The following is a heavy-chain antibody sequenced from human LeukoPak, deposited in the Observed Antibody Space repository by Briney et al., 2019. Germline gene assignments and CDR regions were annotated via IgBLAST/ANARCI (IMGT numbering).Heavy chain of an antibody. D-gene: IGHD3-3*01. Sequence: PSGTLSLTCTVSGGSISSGDYYWSWIRQPPGKGLEWIGYIYYSGNTYYNPSLKSRVTISINTSKNQFSLKLSSVTAADTAVYYCARGGLRFGFDSWGQGTLVTVSS. CDR1: GGSISSGDYY. J-gene: IGHJ5*01. V-gene: IGHV4-30-4*08. CDR2: IYYSGNT. CDR3: ARGGLRFGFDS.